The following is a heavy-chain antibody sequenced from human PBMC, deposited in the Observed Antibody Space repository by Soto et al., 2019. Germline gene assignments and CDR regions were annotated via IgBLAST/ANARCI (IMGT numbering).Heavy chain of an antibody. V-gene: IGHV3-23*01. CDR3: AIKYCSGSYYYYGMDV. J-gene: IGHJ6*02. D-gene: IGHD3-10*01. CDR1: GFTFSSYA. CDR2: ISGSGGST. Sequence: VQLLASGGGLVQPGGSLRLSCAASGFTFSSYAMSWVRQAPGKGLEWVSAISGSGGSTYYADSVKGRFTISRDNSKNKLYLQMNSLRAEDTAVYYCAIKYCSGSYYYYGMDVCGQGTTVNVSS.